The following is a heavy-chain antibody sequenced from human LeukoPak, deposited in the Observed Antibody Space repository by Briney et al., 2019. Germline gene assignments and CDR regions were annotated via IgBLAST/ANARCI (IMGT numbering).Heavy chain of an antibody. Sequence: SETLSLTCTVSGGSISSGGYYWSWIRQHPGKGLEWIGEINHSGSTNYNPSLKSRVTISVDTSKNQFSLKLSSVTAADTAVYYCARVGRRSGWYGIWFDPWGQGTLVTVSS. CDR2: INHSGST. CDR1: GGSISSGGYY. CDR3: ARVGRRSGWYGIWFDP. D-gene: IGHD6-19*01. V-gene: IGHV4-39*07. J-gene: IGHJ5*02.